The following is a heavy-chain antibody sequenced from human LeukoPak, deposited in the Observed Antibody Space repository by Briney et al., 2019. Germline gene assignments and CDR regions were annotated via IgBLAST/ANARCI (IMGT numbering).Heavy chain of an antibody. CDR1: GYSFTSYW. J-gene: IGHJ5*02. D-gene: IGHD2-2*01. V-gene: IGHV5-51*01. CDR3: ARDRGVVPAAIDWFDP. Sequence: GESLKISCKGAGYSFTSYWIGWVRQMPGKGLEWRGIIYPGDSDTRYSPSFVGEVTISADKYISTAYLQWSSLKASDTAMYYCARDRGVVPAAIDWFDPWGQGTLVTVSS. CDR2: IYPGDSDT.